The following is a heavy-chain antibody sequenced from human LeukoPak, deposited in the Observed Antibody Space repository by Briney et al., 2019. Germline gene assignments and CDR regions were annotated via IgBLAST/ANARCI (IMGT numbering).Heavy chain of an antibody. Sequence: PGESLRLSCAASGFTFSNYAMSWVRQAPGKGLEWVSAITGSGGNTYYADSVKGRFTISRDNSKNTVFLQMNSLRAEDTAVYYCAKWGDYDVLTGYVSDYWGQGTLVTVSS. CDR2: ITGSGGNT. V-gene: IGHV3-23*01. D-gene: IGHD3-9*01. J-gene: IGHJ4*02. CDR3: AKWGDYDVLTGYVSDY. CDR1: GFTFSNYA.